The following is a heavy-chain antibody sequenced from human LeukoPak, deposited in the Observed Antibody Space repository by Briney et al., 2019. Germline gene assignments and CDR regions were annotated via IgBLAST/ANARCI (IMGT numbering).Heavy chain of an antibody. J-gene: IGHJ4*02. CDR2: IYPGDSDT. D-gene: IGHD4-23*01. CDR3: ARVTTVVTPNFFDY. CDR1: GYSFISYW. Sequence: GESLKISCKGSGYSFISYWIGWVRQMPGKGPEWMGIIYPGDSDTRYSPSFQGQVTISADKSISTAYLQWSSLKASDTAMYYCARVTTVVTPNFFDYWGQGTLVTVSS. V-gene: IGHV5-51*01.